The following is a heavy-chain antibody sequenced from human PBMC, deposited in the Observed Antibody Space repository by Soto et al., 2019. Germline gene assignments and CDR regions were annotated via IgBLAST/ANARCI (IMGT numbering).Heavy chain of an antibody. Sequence: EVQLVESGGGLVEPGGSLRLSCAASGFTFSSYSMNWVRQAPGKGLEWVSAISSSGSHIYYADSVKGRFTISRDNAKNSLFLQIDSLKAEDTAVYYCAREFMITFGGENFDYWGQGTLVTVSS. D-gene: IGHD3-16*01. V-gene: IGHV3-21*02. CDR1: GFTFSSYS. J-gene: IGHJ4*02. CDR3: AREFMITFGGENFDY. CDR2: ISSSGSHI.